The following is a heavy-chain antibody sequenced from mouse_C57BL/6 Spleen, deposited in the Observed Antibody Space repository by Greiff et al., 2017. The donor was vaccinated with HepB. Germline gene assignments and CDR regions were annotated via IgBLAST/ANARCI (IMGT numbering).Heavy chain of an antibody. J-gene: IGHJ1*03. CDR1: GYTFTDYY. D-gene: IGHD2-10*02. Sequence: EVQLQQSGPELVKPGASVKISCKASGYTFTDYYMNWVKQSHGKSLEWIGDINPNNGGTSYNQKFKGKATLTVDKSSSTAYMELRSLTSEDSAVYYCAREEGYGNYERWFDVWGTGTTVTVSS. CDR2: INPNNGGT. V-gene: IGHV1-26*01. CDR3: AREEGYGNYERWFDV.